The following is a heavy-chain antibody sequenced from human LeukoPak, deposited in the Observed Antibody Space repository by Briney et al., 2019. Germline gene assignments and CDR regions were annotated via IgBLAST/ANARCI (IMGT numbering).Heavy chain of an antibody. Sequence: GGSLRLSCAASGFTFSRYGMHWVRQAPGKGLQWVAVISYDGSNKYYADSVKGRFTISRDNSKNTLYLQMNSLRAEDTAVYYCARDGSSSLIFYYYYYYMDVWGKGTTVTVSS. CDR3: ARDGSSSLIFYYYYYYMDV. D-gene: IGHD6-6*01. J-gene: IGHJ6*03. CDR2: ISYDGSNK. CDR1: GFTFSRYG. V-gene: IGHV3-30*03.